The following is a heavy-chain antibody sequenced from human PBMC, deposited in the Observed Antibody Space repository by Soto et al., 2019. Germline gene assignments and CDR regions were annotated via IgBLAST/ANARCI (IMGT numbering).Heavy chain of an antibody. D-gene: IGHD3-22*01. V-gene: IGHV4-28*01. Sequence: SETLSLTCAVSGYSISSSNWCGWIRQPPGKGLEWIGYIYYSGSTYYNPSLKSRVTMSVDTSKNQFSLKLSSVTAVDTAVYYCARMHYDSSGYYFDYWGQGTLVTVSS. CDR3: ARMHYDSSGYYFDY. J-gene: IGHJ4*02. CDR1: GYSISSSNW. CDR2: IYYSGST.